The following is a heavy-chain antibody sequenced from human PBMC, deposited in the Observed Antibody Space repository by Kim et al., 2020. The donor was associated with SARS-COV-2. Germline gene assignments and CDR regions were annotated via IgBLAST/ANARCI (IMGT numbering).Heavy chain of an antibody. D-gene: IGHD5-12*01. CDR3: ARAIVATRVLFDY. CDR2: INHSGST. J-gene: IGHJ4*02. V-gene: IGHV4-34*01. Sequence: SETLSLTCAVYGGSFSGYYWSWIRQPPGKGLEWIGEINHSGSTNYNPSLKSRVTISVDTSKNQFSLKLSSVTAADTAVYYCARAIVATRVLFDYWGQGTLVTVSS. CDR1: GGSFSGYY.